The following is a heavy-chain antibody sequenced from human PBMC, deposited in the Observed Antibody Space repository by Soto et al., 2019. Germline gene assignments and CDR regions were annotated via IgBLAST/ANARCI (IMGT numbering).Heavy chain of an antibody. CDR3: AKRSGFDSGRFDY. V-gene: IGHV3-23*01. D-gene: IGHD5-12*01. J-gene: IGHJ4*02. CDR2: VSGSGSAT. CDR1: GLTFTKYA. Sequence: EVQLLESGGGLVQPGGSLRLSCAVSGLTFTKYAMSWVRQAPGKGLEWVSAVSGSGSATHYADSVKGRFTISRENFKNTVSLQANSLRGEDTAIYFCAKRSGFDSGRFDYWGQGTLVTVSS.